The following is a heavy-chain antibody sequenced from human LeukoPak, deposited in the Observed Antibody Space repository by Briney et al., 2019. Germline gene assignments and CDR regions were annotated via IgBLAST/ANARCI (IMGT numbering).Heavy chain of an antibody. Sequence: GESLKISCKGSGYSFNMYWIGWVRQMPGKGLEWMGIIYPGDSDTRYSPSFQGQVTISADKSISTAYLQWSSLKASDTAMYYCARAWCCSGGSCYAEDWGQGTLVTVSS. CDR3: ARAWCCSGGSCYAED. J-gene: IGHJ4*02. CDR2: IYPGDSDT. D-gene: IGHD2-15*01. CDR1: GYSFNMYW. V-gene: IGHV5-51*01.